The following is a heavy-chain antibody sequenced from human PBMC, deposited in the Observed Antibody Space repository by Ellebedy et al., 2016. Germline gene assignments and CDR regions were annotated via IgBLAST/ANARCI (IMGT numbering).Heavy chain of an antibody. CDR1: GFTFSDFW. V-gene: IGHV3-7*03. CDR2: IHKDGSQR. Sequence: ETLSLTCAASGFTFSDFWMTWVRQVPGKGLECVANIHKDGSQRYYVDAVKGRFIISRDNAKNSLYLQMNSLRVEDTAVYYCARDLNWDNFWGQGAQVTVSS. D-gene: IGHD1-26*01. J-gene: IGHJ4*02. CDR3: ARDLNWDNF.